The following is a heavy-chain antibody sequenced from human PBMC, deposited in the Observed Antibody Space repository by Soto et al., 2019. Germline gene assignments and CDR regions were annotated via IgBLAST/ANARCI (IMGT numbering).Heavy chain of an antibody. CDR3: ARDRYYYGMDV. J-gene: IGHJ6*02. Sequence: GASVKVSCKASGYTFTSHYMHGVRQAPGQGLEWMGIINPSGGSTSYAQKFQGRVTMTRDTSTSTVYMELSSLRSEDTAVYYCARDRYYYGMDVWGQGTTVTVSS. CDR1: GYTFTSHY. V-gene: IGHV1-46*01. CDR2: INPSGGST.